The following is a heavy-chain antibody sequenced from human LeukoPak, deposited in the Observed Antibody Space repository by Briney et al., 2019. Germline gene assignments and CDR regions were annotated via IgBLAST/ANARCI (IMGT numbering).Heavy chain of an antibody. CDR2: ISSSSSYT. J-gene: IGHJ5*02. V-gene: IGHV3-11*06. Sequence: GGSLRLSCAASGFTFSDYYMSWIRQAPGKGLEWVSYISSSSSYTNYADSVKGRFTLSRDKAKNSLYLQMNSLRAEDTAVYYCARGVIEGWFDPWGQGTLVTVSS. CDR1: GFTFSDYY. CDR3: ARGVIEGWFDP. D-gene: IGHD3-10*01.